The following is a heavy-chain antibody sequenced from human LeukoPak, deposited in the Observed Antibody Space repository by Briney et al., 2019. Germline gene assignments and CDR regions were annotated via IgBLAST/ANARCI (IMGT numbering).Heavy chain of an antibody. D-gene: IGHD3-22*01. J-gene: IGHJ4*02. CDR3: ARVGLYYYDSTPYFDY. Sequence: ASVKVSCKASGYTFTSYGISWVRQAPGQGLEGMGWISAYNGNTNYAQKLQGRVTMTTDTSTSTAYMELRSLRSDDTAVYYCARVGLYYYDSTPYFDYWGQGTLVTVSS. V-gene: IGHV1-18*01. CDR2: ISAYNGNT. CDR1: GYTFTSYG.